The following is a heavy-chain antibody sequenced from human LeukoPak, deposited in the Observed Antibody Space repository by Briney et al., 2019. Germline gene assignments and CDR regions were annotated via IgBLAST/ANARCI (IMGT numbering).Heavy chain of an antibody. Sequence: GGSLRLSCAASGFTFSSYAMSWVRQAPGKGLEWVSATSGSGGSTYYADSVKGRFTISRDNSKNTLYLQMNSLRAEDTAIYYCAKYSHDSSGSYDYWGQGTLVTVSS. V-gene: IGHV3-23*01. CDR3: AKYSHDSSGSYDY. CDR2: TSGSGGST. CDR1: GFTFSSYA. D-gene: IGHD3-22*01. J-gene: IGHJ4*02.